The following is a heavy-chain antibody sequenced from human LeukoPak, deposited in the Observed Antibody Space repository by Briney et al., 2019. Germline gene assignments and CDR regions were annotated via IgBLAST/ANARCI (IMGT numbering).Heavy chain of an antibody. CDR3: ARGHTAVTRHFDF. J-gene: IGHJ4*02. CDR2: ISSGSSAI. V-gene: IGHV3-21*01. CDR1: GFTFTTYS. Sequence: GGSLRLSCAASGFTFTTYSMTWVRQAPGKELEWVSIISSGSSAIFSADALKGRFTISRDDAKNLLYLDMNSLRAEDTAVYYCARGHTAVTRHFDFWGQGTLVTVSS. D-gene: IGHD4-17*01.